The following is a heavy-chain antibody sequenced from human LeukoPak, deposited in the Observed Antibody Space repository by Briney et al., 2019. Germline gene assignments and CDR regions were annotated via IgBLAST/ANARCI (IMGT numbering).Heavy chain of an antibody. V-gene: IGHV1-2*02. Sequence: ASVKVSCKTSGYTFTVYYIHWVRQAPGQGLEWMGWINCNTGSTNYAQKFQDRVAMTRDTSISTAYMDLNRLISDDTAVYFCARVGPDCGGDCYSNWGQGTLVTVSS. D-gene: IGHD2-21*02. J-gene: IGHJ4*02. CDR3: ARVGPDCGGDCYSN. CDR1: GYTFTVYY. CDR2: INCNTGST.